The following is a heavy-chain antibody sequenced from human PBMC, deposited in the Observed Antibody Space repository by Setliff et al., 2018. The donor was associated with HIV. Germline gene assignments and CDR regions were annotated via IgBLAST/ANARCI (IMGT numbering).Heavy chain of an antibody. CDR3: ARGPQFRPH. CDR1: GFTFSSYS. CDR2: ISSSSSSL. J-gene: IGHJ4*02. Sequence: GGSLRLSCAASGFTFSSYSMNWVRQAPGKGLEWLSYISSSSSSLYHADSVKGRFTISRDNTRSTLYLQMNRLRVEDTAVYYCARGPQFRPHWGQGTLVTVSS. V-gene: IGHV3-48*04.